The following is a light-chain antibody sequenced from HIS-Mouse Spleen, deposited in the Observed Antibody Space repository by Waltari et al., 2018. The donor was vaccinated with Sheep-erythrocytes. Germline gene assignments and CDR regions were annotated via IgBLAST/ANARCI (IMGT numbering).Light chain of an antibody. V-gene: IGKV1-8*01. J-gene: IGKJ1*01. CDR3: QQYYSYPRT. CDR2: AAS. CDR1: QGISSY. Sequence: AIRMTQSPSSLSASTGDRVTITCRASQGISSYLAWYQQKPGKAPKRLIYAASTLQSGVPSRFSGSGSRTDFTLTISCLQSEDFATYYCQQYYSYPRTFGQGTKVEIK.